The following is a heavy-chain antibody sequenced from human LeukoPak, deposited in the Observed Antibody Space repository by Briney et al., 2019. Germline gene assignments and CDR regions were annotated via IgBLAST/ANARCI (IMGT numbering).Heavy chain of an antibody. V-gene: IGHV4-39*07. J-gene: IGHJ3*02. CDR1: GGSISSSSYY. CDR2: INHSGST. CDR3: ARVPAAVVTARGAFDI. D-gene: IGHD2-21*02. Sequence: PSETLSLTCTVSGGSISSSSYYWGWIRQPPGTGLEWIGEINHSGSTNYNPSLKSRVTISVDTSKNQFSLKLSSVTAADTAVYYCARVPAAVVTARGAFDIWGQGTMVTVSS.